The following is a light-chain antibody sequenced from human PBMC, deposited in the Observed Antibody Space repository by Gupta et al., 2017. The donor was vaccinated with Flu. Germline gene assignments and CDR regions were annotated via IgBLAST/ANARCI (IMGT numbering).Light chain of an antibody. CDR3: SSYTAINTWV. V-gene: IGLV2-14*01. CDR2: QVS. CDR1: NSDVGTYDY. J-gene: IGLJ3*02. Sequence: QSALTQPAPVSGSPGQPITISRTGSNSDVGTYDYVSWYQQNPGNAPKLMIYQVSHRPSGVSIRFSGSKSGNTASLTISGLQAEDEADYYCSSYTAINTWVFGGGTKVTVL.